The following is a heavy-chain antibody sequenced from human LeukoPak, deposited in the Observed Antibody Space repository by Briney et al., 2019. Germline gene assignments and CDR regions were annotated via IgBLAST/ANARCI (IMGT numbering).Heavy chain of an antibody. Sequence: GESLKISCKGSGYRFTDYWIGWVRQMPGKGLERMGIISPDDSDTRYSPSFQGQVTISADESISTAYLQWSSLKASDTAMYYCARYRGDYVSLPSPFDFWGQGTLVTVSS. CDR3: ARYRGDYVSLPSPFDF. V-gene: IGHV5-51*01. CDR2: ISPDDSDT. CDR1: GYRFTDYW. J-gene: IGHJ4*02. D-gene: IGHD4-17*01.